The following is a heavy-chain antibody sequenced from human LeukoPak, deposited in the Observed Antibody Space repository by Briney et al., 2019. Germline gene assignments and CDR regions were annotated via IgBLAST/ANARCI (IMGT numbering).Heavy chain of an antibody. J-gene: IGHJ4*02. Sequence: SETLSLTYTVSGGSISSYYWSWIRQPPGKGLEWIGYIYYSGSTNHNPSLKSRVTISVDTSKNQFSLKLSSVTAADTAVYYCARSSYYYGSGPFVGYWGQGTLVTVSS. CDR2: IYYSGST. CDR3: ARSSYYYGSGPFVGY. D-gene: IGHD3-10*01. CDR1: GGSISSYY. V-gene: IGHV4-59*01.